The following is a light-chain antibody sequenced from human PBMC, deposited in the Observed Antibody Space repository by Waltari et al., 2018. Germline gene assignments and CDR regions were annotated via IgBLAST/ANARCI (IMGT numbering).Light chain of an antibody. CDR3: QHYLRLPAT. CDR2: DTS. J-gene: IGKJ1*01. Sequence: EIVLTQSPGTLSLSPGERATLACRASQSVGRSLAWYQQKSGQAPRLLIYDTSSRATGIPDRFSGSGSGTDFSLTISRLEPEDFAVYYCQHYLRLPATFGQGTKVEI. V-gene: IGKV3-20*01. CDR1: QSVGRS.